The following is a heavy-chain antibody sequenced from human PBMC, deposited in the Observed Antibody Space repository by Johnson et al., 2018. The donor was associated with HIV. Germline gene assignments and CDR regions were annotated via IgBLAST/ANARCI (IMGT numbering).Heavy chain of an antibody. CDR3: ARELEIAQGLDAFDI. V-gene: IGHV3-7*01. Sequence: VQLVESGGGLVQRGGSLRLSCAASGFSFNKYWMSWVRQAPGDRLERLTTINKDGGEEYYVDSVKGRFTISRDNAKNSLYLQMNSLRAEDTAVYYCARELEIAQGLDAFDIWGQGTMVTVSS. CDR2: INKDGGEE. J-gene: IGHJ3*02. D-gene: IGHD5-24*01. CDR1: GFSFNKYW.